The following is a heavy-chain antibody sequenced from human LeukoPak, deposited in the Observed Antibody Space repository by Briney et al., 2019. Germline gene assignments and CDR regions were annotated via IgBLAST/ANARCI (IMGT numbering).Heavy chain of an antibody. CDR2: IYGSGVSI. CDR3: AKDLGWELPAEAY. Sequence: PGGSLRLSCVASGFTFKNYVMNWVRQALGKGLEWLATIYGSGVSISYADSVKGRFTISRDNSNNTLYLQMNSLRAEDTAMYYCAKDLGWELPAEAYWGQGILVTVSS. V-gene: IGHV3-23*01. CDR1: GFTFKNYV. J-gene: IGHJ4*02. D-gene: IGHD1-26*01.